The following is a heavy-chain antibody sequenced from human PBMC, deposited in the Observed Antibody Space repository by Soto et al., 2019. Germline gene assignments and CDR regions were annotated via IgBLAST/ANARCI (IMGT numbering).Heavy chain of an antibody. J-gene: IGHJ4*02. D-gene: IGHD6-13*01. V-gene: IGHV4-39*01. Sequence: QVQLQVSGPGLVMPSETLSLTCTVSGDSISGSPYFWGWIRQPPGKRLEWIGSIFYDGYTLYTPSLKSRVTISVDTSKNQFSLKLTSVAAADTAIYFCARLQAAVPHYWGQGILVTVSS. CDR1: GDSISGSPYF. CDR3: ARLQAAVPHY. CDR2: IFYDGYT.